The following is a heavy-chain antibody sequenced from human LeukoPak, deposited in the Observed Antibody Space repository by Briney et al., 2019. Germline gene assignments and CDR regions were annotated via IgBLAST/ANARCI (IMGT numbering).Heavy chain of an antibody. J-gene: IGHJ4*02. CDR1: GFTFSSYG. CDR3: ARDISGGYSYGLYYFDY. CDR2: ISYDGSNK. D-gene: IGHD5-18*01. V-gene: IGHV3-30*03. Sequence: GGSLRLSCAASGFTFSSYGMHWVRQAPGKGLEWVAVISYDGSNKYYADSVKGRFTISRDNAKNSLYLQMNSLRAEDTAVYYCARDISGGYSYGLYYFDYWGQGTLVTVSS.